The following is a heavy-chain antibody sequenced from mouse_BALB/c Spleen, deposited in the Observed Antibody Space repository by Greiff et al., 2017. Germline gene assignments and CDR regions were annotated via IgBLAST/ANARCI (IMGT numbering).Heavy chain of an antibody. V-gene: IGHV3-6*02. Sequence: EVKVEESGPGLVKPSQSLSLTCSVTGYSITSGYYWNWIRQFPGNKLEWMGYISYDGSNNYNPSLKNRISITRDTSKNQFFLKLNSVTTEDTATYYCARAGSSYYAMDYWGQGTSVTVSS. CDR1: GYSITSGYY. CDR2: ISYDGSN. D-gene: IGHD1-1*01. CDR3: ARAGSSYYAMDY. J-gene: IGHJ4*01.